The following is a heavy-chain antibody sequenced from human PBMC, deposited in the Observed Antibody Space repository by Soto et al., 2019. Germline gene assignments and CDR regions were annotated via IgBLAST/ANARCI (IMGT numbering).Heavy chain of an antibody. CDR3: ARGPLGLRAC. CDR2: ITPILGTA. CDR1: GGTFSSFT. J-gene: IGHJ4*01. Sequence: QVQLVQSGAEVKRPGSSVKVSCEASGGTFSSFTITWVRQAPGQGLEWMGRITPILGTADYAQKFQGRVTACADKSTRTAYMELNSLRPEETAVYYSARGPLGLRACWGHGTRVTVSS. D-gene: IGHD2-15*01. V-gene: IGHV1-69*08.